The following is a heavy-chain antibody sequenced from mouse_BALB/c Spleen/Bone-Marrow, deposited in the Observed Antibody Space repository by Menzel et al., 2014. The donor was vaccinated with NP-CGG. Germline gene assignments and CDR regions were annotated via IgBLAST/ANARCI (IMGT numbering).Heavy chain of an antibody. CDR2: IYPRDGDT. Sequence: QVHVKQSGPELVKPGASVKISCKASGYAFSSSWMHWVKQRPGQGLEWIGRIYPRDGDTNYNGKFKGKATLTADKSSSPAYMQLSSLASVDSAGYFCASDYPDYWGQGTTLTVSS. J-gene: IGHJ2*01. CDR3: ASDYPDY. V-gene: IGHV1-82*01. D-gene: IGHD1-1*02. CDR1: GYAFSSSW.